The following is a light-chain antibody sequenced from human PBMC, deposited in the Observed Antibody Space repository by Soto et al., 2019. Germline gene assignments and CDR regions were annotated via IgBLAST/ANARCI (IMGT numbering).Light chain of an antibody. CDR1: SSDIDAYNY. V-gene: IGLV2-14*01. J-gene: IGLJ1*01. CDR2: DVS. Sequence: ALAQTASVSGSPGQSITISCTGTSSDIDAYNYVSWYQQHPGKAPKLMIYDVSNRPSGISNRFSGSKSGNTASLTISGLQAEDEADYYCGSYTTSSNYVFGTGTKVTVL. CDR3: GSYTTSSNYV.